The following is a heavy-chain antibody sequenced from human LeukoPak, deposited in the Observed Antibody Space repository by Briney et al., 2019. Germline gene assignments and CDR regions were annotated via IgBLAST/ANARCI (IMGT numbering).Heavy chain of an antibody. V-gene: IGHV3-33*01. CDR1: GFTFSSYG. CDR3: ARERGRGRDSPWFDY. J-gene: IGHJ4*02. CDR2: IWYDGSNK. Sequence: PGGSLRPTCAASGFTFSSYGMHWVRQAPGKGLEWVAVIWYDGSNKYYADSVKGRFTISRDNSKNTLDLQMTGLRAGDTAVYYCARERGRGRDSPWFDYWGQGTLVTVSS. D-gene: IGHD1-26*01.